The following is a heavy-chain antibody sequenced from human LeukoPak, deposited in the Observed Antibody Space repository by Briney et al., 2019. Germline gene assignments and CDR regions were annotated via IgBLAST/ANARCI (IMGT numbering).Heavy chain of an antibody. J-gene: IGHJ5*02. V-gene: IGHV3-64*01. D-gene: IGHD6-19*01. CDR1: GFTFSSYA. CDR3: AKDKGGSGWYVSSGNWFDP. Sequence: PGGSLRLSCAASGFTFSSYAMHWVRQAPGKGLEYVSAISSNGGSTYYANSVKGRFTISRDNSKNTLYLQMNSLRAEDTAVYYCAKDKGGSGWYVSSGNWFDPWGQGTLVTVSS. CDR2: ISSNGGST.